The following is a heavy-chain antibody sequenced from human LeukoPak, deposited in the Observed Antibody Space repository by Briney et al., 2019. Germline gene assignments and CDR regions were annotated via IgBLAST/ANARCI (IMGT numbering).Heavy chain of an antibody. CDR3: ARGDSSSYAFDI. D-gene: IGHD6-13*01. CDR2: ISSSGSTI. CDR1: RFTFSSYE. J-gene: IGHJ3*02. Sequence: GGSLRLSCAASRFTFSSYEMNWVRQAPGKGLEWVSCISSSGSTINYADSVKGRFTISRDNAKNSRYLQMNSLRAEDTAVYYCARGDSSSYAFDIWGQGTMVTVSS. V-gene: IGHV3-48*03.